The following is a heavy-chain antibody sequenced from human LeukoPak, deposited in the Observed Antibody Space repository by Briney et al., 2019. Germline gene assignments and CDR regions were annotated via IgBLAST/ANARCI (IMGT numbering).Heavy chain of an antibody. V-gene: IGHV1-18*01. J-gene: IGHJ4*02. Sequence: ASVKVSCQSSGYTFTSYGISWLRQAPGQGLEWVGWISAYNGNTNYAQKLQGRVTMTTDTSTSTAYMELRSLRSDDTAVYYCARDPIRFWMGYVWGSYRPLDYWGQGTLVTVSS. D-gene: IGHD3-16*02. CDR3: ARDPIRFWMGYVWGSYRPLDY. CDR2: ISAYNGNT. CDR1: GYTFTSYG.